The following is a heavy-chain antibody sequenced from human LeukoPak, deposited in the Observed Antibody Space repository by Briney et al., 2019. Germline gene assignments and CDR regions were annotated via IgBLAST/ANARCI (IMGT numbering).Heavy chain of an antibody. V-gene: IGHV3-33*01. Sequence: GRSLRLSCAASGFTFSSYGMHWVRQAPGKGLEWVAVIWYDGSNKYYADSVKGRFTISRDNSKNTLYLQMNSLRAEDTAVYYCASGGYSYGYMGGAFDIWGQGTMVTVSS. CDR2: IWYDGSNK. CDR3: ASGGYSYGYMGGAFDI. J-gene: IGHJ3*02. CDR1: GFTFSSYG. D-gene: IGHD5-18*01.